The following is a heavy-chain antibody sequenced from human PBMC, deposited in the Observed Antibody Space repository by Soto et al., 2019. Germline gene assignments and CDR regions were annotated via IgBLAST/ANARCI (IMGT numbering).Heavy chain of an antibody. Sequence: GGSLRLSCAASGFTVSSNYLTWVRQAPGKGLKWVSVLYPDGRAYYADSVKGRFTISTDNSKNSVYLQMNTLGAEDTAVYYCARGLGREYLDNRGYFHLDYWGQGTLVTVSS. J-gene: IGHJ4*02. CDR2: LYPDGRA. V-gene: IGHV3-53*01. D-gene: IGHD3-22*01. CDR1: GFTVSSNY. CDR3: ARGLGREYLDNRGYFHLDY.